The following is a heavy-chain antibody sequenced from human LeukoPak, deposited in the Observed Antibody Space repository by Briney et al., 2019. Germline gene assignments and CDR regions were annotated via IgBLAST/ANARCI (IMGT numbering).Heavy chain of an antibody. Sequence: PSQTLSLTCAVSGGSISSGGYSWSWIRQPPGKGLEWIGYIYHSGSTNYNPSLKSRVTISVDTSKNQFSLKLSSVTAADTAVYYCARDYTGYSSGGNYFDYWGQGTLVTVSS. CDR1: GGSISSGGYS. J-gene: IGHJ4*02. CDR2: IYHSGST. D-gene: IGHD6-19*01. V-gene: IGHV4-30-2*01. CDR3: ARDYTGYSSGGNYFDY.